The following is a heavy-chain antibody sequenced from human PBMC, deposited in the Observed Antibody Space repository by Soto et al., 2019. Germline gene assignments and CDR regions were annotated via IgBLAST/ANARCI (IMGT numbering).Heavy chain of an antibody. D-gene: IGHD1-1*01. CDR1: GYGFTTYG. V-gene: IGHV1-18*01. CDR3: ARGRYGDY. J-gene: IGHJ4*02. CDR2: ISAHNGNT. Sequence: QVHLVQSGAEVKKPGASVKVSCKGSGYGFTTYGITWVRQAPGQGLEWMAWISAHNGNTNYAQKLQGRVTVTRDTSTSTAYMELRNLRSDDTAAYYCARGRYGDYWGQGALVTVSS.